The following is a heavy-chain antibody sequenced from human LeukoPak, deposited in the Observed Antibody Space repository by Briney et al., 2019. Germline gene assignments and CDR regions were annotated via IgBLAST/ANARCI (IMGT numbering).Heavy chain of an antibody. Sequence: PSETLSLTCAVYGGSFSGYYWSWIRQPPGKGLEWIGGINHSGSTNYNPSLKSRVTISVDTSKNQFSLKLSSVTAADTAVYYCTRAGSGWYRGSDYWGQGTLVTVSS. D-gene: IGHD6-19*01. CDR3: TRAGSGWYRGSDY. CDR1: GGSFSGYY. V-gene: IGHV4-34*01. J-gene: IGHJ4*02. CDR2: INHSGST.